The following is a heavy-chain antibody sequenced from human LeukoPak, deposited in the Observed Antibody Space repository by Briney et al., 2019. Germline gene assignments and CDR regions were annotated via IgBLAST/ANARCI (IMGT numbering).Heavy chain of an antibody. D-gene: IGHD6-19*01. CDR1: GYSFTNYW. V-gene: IGHV5-10-1*01. J-gene: IGHJ4*02. Sequence: PGESLKISCKGSGYSFTNYWITWVRQMPGKGLEWMGRIDPSDSYTNYSPSFQGHVTISADNSISTAYLQWSSLKASDTAMYYCARLMSGSASFDYWGQGTLLTVSS. CDR3: ARLMSGSASFDY. CDR2: IDPSDSYT.